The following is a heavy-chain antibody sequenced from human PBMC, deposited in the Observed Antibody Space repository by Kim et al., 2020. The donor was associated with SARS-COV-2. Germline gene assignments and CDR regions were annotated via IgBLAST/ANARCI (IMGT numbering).Heavy chain of an antibody. CDR2: GNT. J-gene: IGHJ4*02. Sequence: GNTKYSQKFQGRVTITRDTSASTAYMELSSLRSEDTAVYYCATLDGERDYWGQGTLVTVSS. CDR3: ATLDGERDY. D-gene: IGHD3-10*01. V-gene: IGHV1-3*01.